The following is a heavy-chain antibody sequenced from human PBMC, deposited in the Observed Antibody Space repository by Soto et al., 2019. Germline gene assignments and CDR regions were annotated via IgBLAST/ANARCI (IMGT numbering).Heavy chain of an antibody. D-gene: IGHD4-17*01. J-gene: IGHJ5*02. CDR2: MNPNSGNT. CDR3: ARGIKYGAYSRWFDP. CDR1: GYTFTSYD. Sequence: QVQLVQSGAEVKKPGASVKVSCKASGYTFTSYDINWVRQATGQGLAYLGWMNPNSGNTAYVQKFQGRVTMTWDNAITTAYMELSSLRSEDTAVYFCARGIKYGAYSRWFDPWGQGTMVTVSS. V-gene: IGHV1-8*01.